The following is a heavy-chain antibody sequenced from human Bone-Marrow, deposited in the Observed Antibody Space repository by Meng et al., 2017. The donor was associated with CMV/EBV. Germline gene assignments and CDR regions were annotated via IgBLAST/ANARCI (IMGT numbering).Heavy chain of an antibody. Sequence: GGSLRLSCAASGFTFSSYAMSWVRQAPGKGLEWVSAFSGSGGSTYYADSVKGRFTISRDNSKNTLYLQMNSLRGEDTALYYCARGVLPAADRYCSGGSCHYYFDYWGQGKLVTVSS. D-gene: IGHD2-15*01. CDR3: ARGVLPAADRYCSGGSCHYYFDY. CDR2: FSGSGGST. V-gene: IGHV3-23*01. CDR1: GFTFSSYA. J-gene: IGHJ4*02.